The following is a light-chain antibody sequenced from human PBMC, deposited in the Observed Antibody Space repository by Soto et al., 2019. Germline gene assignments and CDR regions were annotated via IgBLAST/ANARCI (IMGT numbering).Light chain of an antibody. V-gene: IGKV3-15*01. CDR1: QSVSSS. CDR2: GAS. J-gene: IGKJ1*01. Sequence: EVAMTQSPATLSVSPGERATLSCRASQSVSSSLAWYQQKPGQPPRLLIYGASTRATGIPARFSGSGSETEFTLTISSLQSEDFSVYYCQQYNNWWTFGQGTKVEIK. CDR3: QQYNNWWT.